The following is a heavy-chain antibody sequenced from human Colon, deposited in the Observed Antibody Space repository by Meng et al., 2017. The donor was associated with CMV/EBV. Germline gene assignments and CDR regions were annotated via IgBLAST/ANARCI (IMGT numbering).Heavy chain of an antibody. CDR1: GFAFSTYA. CDR3: ARDHGNFDY. D-gene: IGHD5-24*01. CDR2: ISGDGGMT. V-gene: IGHV3-23*01. J-gene: IGHJ4*02. Sequence: GGSLRLSCAASGFAFSTYAMSWVRQAPGKGLEWVSTISGDGGMTYYADSVKGRFTVSRDNSKSTQYLQMNSLRAEDTAVYYCARDHGNFDYWGQGTLVTVSS.